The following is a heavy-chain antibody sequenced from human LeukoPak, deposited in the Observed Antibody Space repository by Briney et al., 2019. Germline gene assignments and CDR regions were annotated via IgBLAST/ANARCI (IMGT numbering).Heavy chain of an antibody. CDR3: ARGDTAMVPCY. J-gene: IGHJ4*02. D-gene: IGHD5-18*01. V-gene: IGHV3-21*01. CDR1: GFTFSTYS. Sequence: GGSLRLSCAASGFTFSTYSMNWVRQAPGKGLEWVSSISSSSNYIYYADSVKGRFTISRDNAKNSLYLQMNSLRAEDTAVYYCARGDTAMVPCYWGQGTLVTVSS. CDR2: ISSSSNYI.